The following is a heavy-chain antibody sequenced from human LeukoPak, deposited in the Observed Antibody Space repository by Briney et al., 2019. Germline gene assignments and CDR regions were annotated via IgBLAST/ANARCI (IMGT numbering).Heavy chain of an antibody. CDR2: VSGNNGNT. V-gene: IGHV1-18*01. J-gene: IGHJ4*02. CDR3: AREIFGSGSYPDY. CDR1: GYTFTTYG. D-gene: IGHD3-10*01. Sequence: GASVKVSCKASGYTFTTYGISWVRQAPGQGLEWMGWVSGNNGNTNYAQKLQGRVTMTTDTSTNTAYMELRSLRSGDTAVYYCAREIFGSGSYPDYWGQGTLVTVSS.